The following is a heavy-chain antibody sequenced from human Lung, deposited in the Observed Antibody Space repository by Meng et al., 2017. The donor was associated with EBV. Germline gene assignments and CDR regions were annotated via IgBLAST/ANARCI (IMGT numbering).Heavy chain of an antibody. CDR2: INAGNGNT. D-gene: IGHD3-22*01. J-gene: IGHJ4*02. V-gene: IGHV1-3*01. CDR1: GYTFTSYA. CDR3: ARGDSDYYDSSGPDY. Sequence: QVQLVWSGAEVTKPGSSVKVSCKASGYTFTSYAMHWVRQAPGQRLEWMGWINAGNGNTKYSQKFQGRVTITRETSASTAYMELSSLRSEDTAVYYCARGDSDYYDSSGPDYWGQGTLVTVSS.